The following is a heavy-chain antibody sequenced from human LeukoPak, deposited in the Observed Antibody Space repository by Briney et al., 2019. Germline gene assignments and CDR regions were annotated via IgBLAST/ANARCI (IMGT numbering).Heavy chain of an antibody. Sequence: SGPTLVNPTQTLTLTCTLSGFSLSISGMYVTWIRQPPGKALEWLARIDWDDDKYYSTSLKTRLTISKDTSKNQVVLTMTNMDSMDTATYYCARTSSFTLIRGLDQWGQGTLVTVSS. CDR3: ARTSSFTLIRGLDQ. V-gene: IGHV2-70*11. CDR2: IDWDDDK. CDR1: GFSLSISGMY. D-gene: IGHD3-10*01. J-gene: IGHJ4*02.